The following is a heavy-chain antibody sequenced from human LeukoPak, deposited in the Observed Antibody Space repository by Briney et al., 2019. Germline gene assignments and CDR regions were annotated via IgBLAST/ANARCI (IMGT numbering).Heavy chain of an antibody. CDR1: GYTFTVYY. CDR3: ARVGNYDSSGYYWRYFDY. D-gene: IGHD3-22*01. CDR2: INPNSGGT. V-gene: IGHV1-2*02. J-gene: IGHJ4*02. Sequence: ASVKVSCKASGYTFTVYYMHWVRQAPGQGLEWMGSINPNSGGTNYAQKFHGRVTMTRDTSISTAYMELSSLRSDDTAAYYCARVGNYDSSGYYWRYFDYWGRGTLVTVSS.